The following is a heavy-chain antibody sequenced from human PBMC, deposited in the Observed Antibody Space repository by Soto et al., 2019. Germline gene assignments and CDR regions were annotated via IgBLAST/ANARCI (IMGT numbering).Heavy chain of an antibody. J-gene: IGHJ4*02. CDR3: ARDSSSWSPLAYTYYFDY. D-gene: IGHD6-13*01. V-gene: IGHV1-2*04. CDR1: GYTFTGYY. Sequence: QVQLVQSGAEVKKPGASVKVSCKASGYTFTGYYMHWVRQAPGQGLECMGWINPNSGGTNYAQKFQGWVTMTRDTSISTAYMELSRLRSDDTAVYYCARDSSSWSPLAYTYYFDYWGQGTLVTVSS. CDR2: INPNSGGT.